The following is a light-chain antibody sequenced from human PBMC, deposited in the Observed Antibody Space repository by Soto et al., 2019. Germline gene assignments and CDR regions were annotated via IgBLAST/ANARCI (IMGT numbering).Light chain of an antibody. CDR1: KLGDKY. V-gene: IGLV3-1*01. Sequence: SYELTQPPSVSVSPGQTASITCSGDKLGDKYTCWYQQKPGQSPVLVIYQHSQRPSGIPERFSGYNSGNTATLTISGTHAMDEADDYFQAWRSSTEVGVGGVTNPTVL. CDR2: QHS. CDR3: QAWRSSTEVG. J-gene: IGLJ2*01.